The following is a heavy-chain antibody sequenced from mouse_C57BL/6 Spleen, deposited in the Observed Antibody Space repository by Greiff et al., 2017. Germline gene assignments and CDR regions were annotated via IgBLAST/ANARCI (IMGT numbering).Heavy chain of an antibody. V-gene: IGHV1-62-2*01. CDR1: GYTFTEYT. CDR2: FYPGSGSI. CDR3: ARHEERKVLRSYAMDY. J-gene: IGHJ4*01. Sequence: QVQLQQSGAELVKPGASVKLSCKASGYTFTEYTIHWVKQRSGQGLEWIGWFYPGSGSIKYNEKFKDKATLTADKSSSTVYMELSSVTSEDSAVYFCARHEERKVLRSYAMDYWGQGTSVTVAS. D-gene: IGHD1-1*01.